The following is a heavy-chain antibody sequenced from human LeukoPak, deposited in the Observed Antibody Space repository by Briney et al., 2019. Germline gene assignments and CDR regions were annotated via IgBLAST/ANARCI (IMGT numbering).Heavy chain of an antibody. V-gene: IGHV1-69*13. CDR3: ARAGTFDAFDI. J-gene: IGHJ3*02. D-gene: IGHD6-19*01. CDR1: GYTFTNYY. Sequence: ASVKVSCKASGYTFTNYYMHWVRQAPGQGLEWMGGIIPIFGTANYAQKFQGRVTITADESTSTAYMELSSLRSEDTAVYYCARAGTFDAFDIWGQGTMVTVSS. CDR2: IIPIFGTA.